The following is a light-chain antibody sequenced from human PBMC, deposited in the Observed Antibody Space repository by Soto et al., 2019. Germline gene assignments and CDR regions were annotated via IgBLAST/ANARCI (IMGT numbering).Light chain of an antibody. CDR3: QQYGSSGT. V-gene: IGKV3-20*01. CDR1: QSVSNNY. Sequence: IAFTQSPCTLTLSTGERATLSCGASQSVSNNYLAWYQQKPGQAPRLLIYGASNRATGIPDRFSGSGSGTDFTLTISRLEPEDFAVYYCQQYGSSGTFGQGTKVDIK. CDR2: GAS. J-gene: IGKJ1*01.